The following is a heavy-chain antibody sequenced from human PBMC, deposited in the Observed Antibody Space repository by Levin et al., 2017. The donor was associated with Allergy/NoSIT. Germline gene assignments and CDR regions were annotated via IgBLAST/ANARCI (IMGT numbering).Heavy chain of an antibody. CDR3: ARLFYDIMTGSMYCFDY. Sequence: GESLKISCKASGYNFPTYWIGWVRQTPGKGLEWMGVIYPRDSDTRYTPSFQGRVTISADQSMTTAYLQWSSLRASDTAMYFCARLFYDIMTGSMYCFDYWGQGTLVTVSS. D-gene: IGHD3-9*01. CDR2: IYPRDSDT. V-gene: IGHV5-51*01. CDR1: GYNFPTYW. J-gene: IGHJ4*02.